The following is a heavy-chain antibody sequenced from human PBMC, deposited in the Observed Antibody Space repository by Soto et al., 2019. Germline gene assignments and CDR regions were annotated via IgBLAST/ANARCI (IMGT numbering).Heavy chain of an antibody. CDR3: ARGSSSSWRGQLFDY. J-gene: IGHJ4*02. CDR1: GYTFTSYA. Sequence: ASVKVSCKASGYTFTSYAMHWVRQAPGQRLEWMGWINAGNGSTKYSQKFQGRGTITRDTSASTAYMELSSLRSEDTAVYYCARGSSSSWRGQLFDYWGQGTLVTVSS. V-gene: IGHV1-3*01. CDR2: INAGNGST. D-gene: IGHD6-13*01.